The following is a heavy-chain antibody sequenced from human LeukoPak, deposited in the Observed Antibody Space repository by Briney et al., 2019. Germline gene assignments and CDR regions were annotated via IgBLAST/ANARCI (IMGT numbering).Heavy chain of an antibody. CDR2: INHSGST. CDR1: GGSFSGYY. D-gene: IGHD2-2*01. J-gene: IGHJ6*03. CDR3: ARGRGYCSSTSCYRGSYYYYYYMDV. Sequence: SETLSLTCAVYGGSFSGYYWSWLRQPPGKGLEWIGEINHSGSTNYNPSLKSRVTISVDTSKNQFSLKLSSVTAADTAVYYCARGRGYCSSTSCYRGSYYYYYYMDVWGKGTTVTVSS. V-gene: IGHV4-34*01.